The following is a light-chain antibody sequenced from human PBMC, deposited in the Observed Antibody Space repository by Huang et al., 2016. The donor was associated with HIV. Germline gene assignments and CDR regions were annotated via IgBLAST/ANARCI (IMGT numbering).Light chain of an antibody. V-gene: IGKV3-15*01. J-gene: IGKJ2*01. CDR1: QSVKSN. CDR3: QHYNNWPPRYT. CDR2: AAS. Sequence: ETVMTQSPVILSVSPGDSATLSCRASQSVKSNLAWYQQKPGQRPRLLMYAASTRATGVPPRFSGSGSETEFTLTISDLQSEDFALYYCQHYNNWPPRYTFGQGTKLDIK.